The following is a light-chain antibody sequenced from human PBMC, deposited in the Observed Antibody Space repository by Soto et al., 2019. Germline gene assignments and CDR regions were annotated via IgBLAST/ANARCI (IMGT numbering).Light chain of an antibody. Sequence: EIVLTQSPGTLSFSPGERATLSCRASQSVSSSYVAWYQQKPGQAPRLLIYGASSRATGIPDRFSGSGSGTDFTLTISRLEPEDFAIYYCQQYDSSRYTFGQGTNLEIK. CDR1: QSVSSSY. J-gene: IGKJ2*01. CDR3: QQYDSSRYT. V-gene: IGKV3-20*01. CDR2: GAS.